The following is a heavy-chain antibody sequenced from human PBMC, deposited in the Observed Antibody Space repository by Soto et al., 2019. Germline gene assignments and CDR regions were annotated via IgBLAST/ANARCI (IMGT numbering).Heavy chain of an antibody. D-gene: IGHD1-26*01. V-gene: IGHV1-69*02. Sequence: QVQLVQSGAEVKKPGSSVKVSCKASGGTFSSYTISWVRQAPGQGLEWMGRIIPILGIANYAQKFQGRVTITADKSTSTAYMELSSLRSEDTAVYYCARVPWWELLREDDAFDIWGKGTMVTVAS. CDR2: IIPILGIA. CDR1: GGTFSSYT. CDR3: ARVPWWELLREDDAFDI. J-gene: IGHJ3*02.